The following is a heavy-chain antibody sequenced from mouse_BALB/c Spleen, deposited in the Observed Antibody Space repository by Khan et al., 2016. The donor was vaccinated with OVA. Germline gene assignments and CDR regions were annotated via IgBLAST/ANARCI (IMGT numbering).Heavy chain of an antibody. CDR2: IIYTGYT. CDR1: GDSITSGY. V-gene: IGHV3-8*02. Sequence: EVQLQEPGPSLVKPSQTLSLTCSVTGDSITSGYWNWIRKFPGNKLEYMGYIIYTGYTYYNPSLKSRISITRHTSKNQYYLHLNSVTDEDTATYYCTRSTYRYAFVYWGQGTLVTVSA. CDR3: TRSTYRYAFVY. D-gene: IGHD2-14*01. J-gene: IGHJ3*01.